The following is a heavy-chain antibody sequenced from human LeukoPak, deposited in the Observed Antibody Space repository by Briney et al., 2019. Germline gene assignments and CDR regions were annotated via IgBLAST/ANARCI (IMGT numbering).Heavy chain of an antibody. V-gene: IGHV4-39*07. CDR1: GGSISSSSYY. Sequence: SETLSLTCTVSGGSISSSSYYWGWIRQPPGKGLEWIGSIYYSGSTNYNPSLKSRVTISVDTSKNQFSLKLSSVTAADTAVYYCARENGLRFLEWLLSRGGYGMDVWGQGTTVTVSS. J-gene: IGHJ6*02. CDR3: ARENGLRFLEWLLSRGGYGMDV. D-gene: IGHD3-3*01. CDR2: IYYSGST.